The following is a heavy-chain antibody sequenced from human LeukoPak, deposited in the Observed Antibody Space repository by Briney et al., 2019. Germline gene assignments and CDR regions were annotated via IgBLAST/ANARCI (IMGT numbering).Heavy chain of an antibody. CDR1: GGSISSGGYY. Sequence: SQTLSLTCTVSGGSISSGGYYWSWIRQPPGKGLEWIGYIYHSGSTYYNPSLKSRVTISVDRSKNQFSLKLSPVTAADTAVYYCARWTRDIPPYFDYWGQGTLVTVSS. V-gene: IGHV4-30-2*01. D-gene: IGHD3/OR15-3a*01. CDR3: ARWTRDIPPYFDY. CDR2: IYHSGST. J-gene: IGHJ4*02.